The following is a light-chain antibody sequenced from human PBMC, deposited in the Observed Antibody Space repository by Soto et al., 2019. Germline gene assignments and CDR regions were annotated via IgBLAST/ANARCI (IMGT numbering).Light chain of an antibody. J-gene: IGLJ3*02. CDR1: SSDVGGYNY. V-gene: IGLV2-14*01. CDR2: EVS. Sequence: QSALTQPASVSGSPGQSITISCTGTSSDVGGYNYVSWYQQHPGTAPKLMIYEVSNRPPGVSDRFSGSRSGNTASLTISGLQAEDESDYYCISYTSSSTWVFGGGTKLTVL. CDR3: ISYTSSSTWV.